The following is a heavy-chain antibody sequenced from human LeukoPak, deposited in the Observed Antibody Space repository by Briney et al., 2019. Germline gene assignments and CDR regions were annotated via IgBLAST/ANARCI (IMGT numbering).Heavy chain of an antibody. V-gene: IGHV3-23*01. CDR2: ISGSGGST. CDR1: GFTFSSYA. Sequence: GGSLRLSRAASGFTFSSYAMSWVRQAPGKGLEWVSAISGSGGSTYYADSVKGRFTISRDNSKNTLYLQMNSLRAEDTAVYYCAKDEYSGYDFGALYYYYGMDVWGQGTTVTVSS. D-gene: IGHD5-12*01. J-gene: IGHJ6*02. CDR3: AKDEYSGYDFGALYYYYGMDV.